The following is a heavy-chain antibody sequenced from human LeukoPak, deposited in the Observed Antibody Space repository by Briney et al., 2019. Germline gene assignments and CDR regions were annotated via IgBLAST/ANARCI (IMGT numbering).Heavy chain of an antibody. CDR3: TSPSTGYSSGWATSTLDY. Sequence: GGSLKLSCAASGLTFSRSAMHWVRQASGKGREWVGRIRSKANSYATAYAASVKGRFTISRDDSKNTAYLQMNSLKTEDTAVYYCTSPSTGYSSGWATSTLDYWGQGTLVTVSS. V-gene: IGHV3-73*01. CDR2: IRSKANSYAT. D-gene: IGHD6-19*01. CDR1: GLTFSRSA. J-gene: IGHJ4*02.